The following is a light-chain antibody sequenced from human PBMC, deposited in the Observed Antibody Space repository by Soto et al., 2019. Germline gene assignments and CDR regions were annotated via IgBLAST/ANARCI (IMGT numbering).Light chain of an antibody. CDR2: DAS. CDR3: QQNYITPPFT. Sequence: DIQMTQSPSSLSASVGDRVTITCRASQTLFTYLNWYQHKPGKAPKLLVYDASTLQSGVPSRFSASGSGTDFTLTISNLQPEDFATYCCQQNYITPPFTFGGGTKVE. CDR1: QTLFTY. V-gene: IGKV1-39*01. J-gene: IGKJ4*01.